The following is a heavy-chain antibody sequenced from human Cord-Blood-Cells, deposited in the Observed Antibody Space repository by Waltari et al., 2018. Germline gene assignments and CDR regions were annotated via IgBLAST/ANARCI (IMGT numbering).Heavy chain of an antibody. V-gene: IGHV4-39*01. D-gene: IGHD6-13*01. CDR2: IYYSGST. CDR3: ARPRYSSSWYVDY. Sequence: QLQLQESGPGLVKPSETLSLTCTVSRGSISSSSYYRGWTRQPPGKGLEWVGSIYYSGSTYYNPSLKSRVTISVDTSKNQFSLKLSSVTAADTAVYYCARPRYSSSWYVDYWGQGTLVTVSS. CDR1: RGSISSSSYY. J-gene: IGHJ4*02.